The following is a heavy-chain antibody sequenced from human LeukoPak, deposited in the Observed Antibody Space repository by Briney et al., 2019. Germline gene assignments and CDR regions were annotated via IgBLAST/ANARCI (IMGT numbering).Heavy chain of an antibody. D-gene: IGHD3-10*01. CDR1: GFTFNTYW. V-gene: IGHV3-7*03. Sequence: GGSLRLSCAASGFTFNTYWMTWVRQAPGKGLEWVASMKQDGNEKYYVDSVKGRFTISRDNSKNTLYLQMNSLRAEDTAVYYCASGSGSYRTPYYYMDVWGTGTTVTVSS. CDR3: ASGSGSYRTPYYYMDV. J-gene: IGHJ6*03. CDR2: MKQDGNEK.